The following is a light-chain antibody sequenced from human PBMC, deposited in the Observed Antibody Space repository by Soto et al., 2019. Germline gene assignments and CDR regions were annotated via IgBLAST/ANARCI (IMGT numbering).Light chain of an antibody. CDR3: SLYTSSSTFV. CDR1: RSDVGNYKS. CDR2: EVS. V-gene: IGLV2-18*01. J-gene: IGLJ1*01. Sequence: QSVLTQPPSVSGSPGQSVTISCTVIRSDVGNYKSVSWYQQPPGTAPKLMIYEVSSRPSGVPDRFSGSKSGNTASLTISGLQVEDEADYYCSLYTSSSTFVFGTGTKVTVL.